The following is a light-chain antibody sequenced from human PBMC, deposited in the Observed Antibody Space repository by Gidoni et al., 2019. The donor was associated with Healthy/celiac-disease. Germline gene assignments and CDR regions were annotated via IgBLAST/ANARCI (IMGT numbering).Light chain of an antibody. V-gene: IGLV1-40*01. CDR1: SSHIGAGYD. CDR2: GNS. Sequence: HSVLTQPPSVSGSPGQRVTISCTGSSSHIGAGYDVHWYQQLPGTAPKLLIYGNSNRPSGVPDRFSGSKSGTSASLAITGLQAEDEADYYCQSYDSSLSGYVVFGGGTKLTVL. J-gene: IGLJ2*01. CDR3: QSYDSSLSGYVV.